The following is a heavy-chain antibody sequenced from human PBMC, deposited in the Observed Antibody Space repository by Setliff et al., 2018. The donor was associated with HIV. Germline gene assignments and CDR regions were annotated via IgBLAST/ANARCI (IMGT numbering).Heavy chain of an antibody. CDR3: ARGSEISFSSGSGSYYLGAY. V-gene: IGHV1-18*01. CDR1: GYNFVNYG. D-gene: IGHD3-10*01. J-gene: IGHJ4*02. CDR2: ISGYNAKT. Sequence: ASVKVSCKASGYNFVNYGISWVRQAPRQGLEWMGWISGYNAKTQYAQKVQGRVTMTTDTSTGTAYMELRSLRSDDTAVYYCARGSEISFSSGSGSYYLGAYWGQGTLVT.